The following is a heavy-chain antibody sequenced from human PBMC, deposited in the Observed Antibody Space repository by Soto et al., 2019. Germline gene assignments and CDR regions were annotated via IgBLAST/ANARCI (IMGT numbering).Heavy chain of an antibody. CDR2: INHSGST. CDR3: ARGRCSGGSCYSQSYYYYMDV. V-gene: IGHV4-34*01. Sequence: SETLSLTCAVYGGSFSGYYWSWIRQPPGKGLEWIGEINHSGSTNYNPSLKSRVTISVDTSKNQFSLKLSSVTAADTAVYYCARGRCSGGSCYSQSYYYYMDVWGKGTTVTVSS. CDR1: GGSFSGYY. J-gene: IGHJ6*03. D-gene: IGHD2-15*01.